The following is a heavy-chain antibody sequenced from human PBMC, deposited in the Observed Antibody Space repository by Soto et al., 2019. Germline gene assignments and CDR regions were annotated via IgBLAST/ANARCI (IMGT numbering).Heavy chain of an antibody. Sequence: QVQLQESGPGLVKPSQTLSLTCTVSGGSISSGGYYWSWIRQHPGKGLEWTGYIYYSGSTFYNPSLKSRVTISVDTSTNSFALKLSYVTAADTAVYYCAGVSCISTSCYAYYYYGMDVWGQGTTVTVSS. CDR1: GGSISSGGYY. J-gene: IGHJ6*02. V-gene: IGHV4-31*03. CDR2: IYYSGST. D-gene: IGHD2-2*01. CDR3: AGVSCISTSCYAYYYYGMDV.